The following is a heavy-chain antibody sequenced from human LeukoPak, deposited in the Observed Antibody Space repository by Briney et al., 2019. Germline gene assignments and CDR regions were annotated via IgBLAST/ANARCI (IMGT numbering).Heavy chain of an antibody. Sequence: SLRLSCAASGFTFDDYAMHWVRQAPGKGLEWVSGISWNSGSIGYADSVKGRFTISRDNAKNSLYLQMNSLRAEDTAVYYCARDSRRRYSGYDFDYWGQGTLVTVSS. CDR1: GFTFDDYA. J-gene: IGHJ4*02. V-gene: IGHV3-9*01. CDR2: ISWNSGSI. CDR3: ARDSRRRYSGYDFDY. D-gene: IGHD5-12*01.